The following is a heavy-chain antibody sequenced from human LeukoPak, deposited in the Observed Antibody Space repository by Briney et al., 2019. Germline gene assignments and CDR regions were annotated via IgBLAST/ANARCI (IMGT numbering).Heavy chain of an antibody. Sequence: GGSLRLSCAASGFTFSSYSMNWVRQAPGKGLEWVSSISSSSSYIYYADSVKGRFTISRDNSKSTLDLQMNSLRVEDTAMYYCAKEAQDCSGGSCYSSYFDFWGQGSLVTVSS. D-gene: IGHD2-15*01. J-gene: IGHJ4*02. CDR1: GFTFSSYS. V-gene: IGHV3-21*06. CDR2: ISSSSSYI. CDR3: AKEAQDCSGGSCYSSYFDF.